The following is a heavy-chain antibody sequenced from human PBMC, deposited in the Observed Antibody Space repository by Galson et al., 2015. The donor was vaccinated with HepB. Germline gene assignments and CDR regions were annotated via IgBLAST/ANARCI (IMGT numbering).Heavy chain of an antibody. CDR3: ARAYYYDSSGYGDYYYYMDV. V-gene: IGHV3-33*01. D-gene: IGHD3-22*01. Sequence: SLRLSCAASGFTFSSYGMHWVRQAPGKGLEWVAVIWYDGSNKYYADSVKGRFTISRDNSKNTLYLQMNSLRAEDTAVYYCARAYYYDSSGYGDYYYYMDVWGKGTTVTVSS. J-gene: IGHJ6*03. CDR2: IWYDGSNK. CDR1: GFTFSSYG.